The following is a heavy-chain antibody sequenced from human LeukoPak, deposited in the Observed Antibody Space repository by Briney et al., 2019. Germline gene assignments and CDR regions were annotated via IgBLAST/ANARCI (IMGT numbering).Heavy chain of an antibody. CDR1: GFTVSSNY. CDR3: ARDFYLTGDPWYFDF. Sequence: GSLRLSCAASGFTVSSNYMSWVRQPPGKGLEWIGEIHHSGSTNYNPSLKSRVTISVDKFKNQFSLKLSSVTAADTAMYYCARDFYLTGDPWYFDFWGQGTLVTVSS. D-gene: IGHD7-27*01. J-gene: IGHJ4*02. V-gene: IGHV4-4*02. CDR2: IHHSGST.